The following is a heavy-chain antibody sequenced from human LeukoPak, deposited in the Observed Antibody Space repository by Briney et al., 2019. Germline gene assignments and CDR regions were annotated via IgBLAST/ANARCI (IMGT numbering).Heavy chain of an antibody. CDR3: AREVVLSSRDPQDDY. J-gene: IGHJ4*02. CDR2: ISTNTGNP. D-gene: IGHD6-13*01. V-gene: IGHV7-4-1*02. CDR1: GYTFTSYA. Sequence: ASVKVSCKASGYTFTSYAMNWVRQAPGQGLEWMGWISTNTGNPTYAQGFTGRFVFSLDTSVSTAYLQISSLKAEDTAVYYCAREVVLSSRDPQDDYWGQGTLVTVSS.